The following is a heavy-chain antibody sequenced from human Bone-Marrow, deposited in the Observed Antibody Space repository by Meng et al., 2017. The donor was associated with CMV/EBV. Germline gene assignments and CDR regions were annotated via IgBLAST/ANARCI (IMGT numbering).Heavy chain of an antibody. Sequence: SVKVSCKASGGTFSNNAISWVRQAPGQGLEWMGEIIPILRIANYAQKFQGRVTITADESTTTAYMELSSLRSEDTAVYYCARLEMKIPPRTKIFWFDPWAQGTLATVSS. J-gene: IGHJ5*02. CDR2: IIPILRIA. CDR3: ARLEMKIPPRTKIFWFDP. D-gene: IGHD5-24*01. CDR1: GGTFSNNA. V-gene: IGHV1-69*10.